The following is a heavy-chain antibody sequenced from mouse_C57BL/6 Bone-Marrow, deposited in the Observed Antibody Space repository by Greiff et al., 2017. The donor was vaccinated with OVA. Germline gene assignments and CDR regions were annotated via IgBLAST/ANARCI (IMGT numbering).Heavy chain of an antibody. V-gene: IGHV1-69*01. CDR3: ASRGYYYGSSPYYFDY. CDR1: GYTFTSYW. Sequence: QVQLQQPGAELVMPGASVKLSCKASGYTFTSYWMHWVKQRPGQGLEWIGEIDPSDSYTNYNQKFKGKSTLTVDKSSSTAYMQLSSLTSEDSAVYYCASRGYYYGSSPYYFDYWGQGTTLTVSS. D-gene: IGHD1-1*01. CDR2: IDPSDSYT. J-gene: IGHJ2*01.